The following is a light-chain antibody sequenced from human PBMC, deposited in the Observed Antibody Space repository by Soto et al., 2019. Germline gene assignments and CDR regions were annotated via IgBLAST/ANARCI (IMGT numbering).Light chain of an antibody. J-gene: IGLJ2*01. CDR2: VNSDGSH. V-gene: IGLV4-69*01. Sequence: QPVLTQSPSASASLGASVKLTCTLSSGHTNSDIAWHQQQPEKGPRFLMKVNSDGSHTKGDGIPDRFSGSSSGAERYLTISSLQSEDEADYYCQTWGTAIRVVFGGGTKLTVL. CDR1: SGHTNSD. CDR3: QTWGTAIRVV.